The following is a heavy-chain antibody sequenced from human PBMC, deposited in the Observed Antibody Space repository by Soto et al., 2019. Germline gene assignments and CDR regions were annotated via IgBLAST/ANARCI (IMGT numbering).Heavy chain of an antibody. CDR3: AKDRRRYYDSSGYYSY. CDR1: GFTFSSYA. J-gene: IGHJ4*02. CDR2: ISGSGGST. V-gene: IGHV3-23*01. D-gene: IGHD3-22*01. Sequence: PGGSLRLSCAASGFTFSSYAMSWVRQAPGKGLEWVSAISGSGGSTYYADSVKGRFTISRDSSKNTLYLQMNSLRAEDTAVYYCAKDRRRYYDSSGYYSYWGRGTLVTVSS.